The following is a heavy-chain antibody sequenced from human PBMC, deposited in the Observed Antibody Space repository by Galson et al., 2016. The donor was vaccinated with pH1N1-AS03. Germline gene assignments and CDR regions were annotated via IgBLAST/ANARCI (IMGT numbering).Heavy chain of an antibody. Sequence: SLSLSCAASEFTFSSKWMHWVRQAPGKGPVWVSRINADGSITSYADSVKGRFTISRDNAKNTLYLQMNSLRAEDTAVYYCARGNGRNFDCWGQGTLVTVSS. J-gene: IGHJ4*02. V-gene: IGHV3-74*01. CDR2: INADGSIT. CDR3: ARGNGRNFDC. CDR1: EFTFSSKW. D-gene: IGHD2-8*01.